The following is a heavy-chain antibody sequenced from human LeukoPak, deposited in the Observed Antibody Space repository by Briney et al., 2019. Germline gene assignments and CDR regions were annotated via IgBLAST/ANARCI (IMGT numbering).Heavy chain of an antibody. V-gene: IGHV4-39*07. CDR1: GGSISSYY. J-gene: IGHJ4*02. D-gene: IGHD6-13*01. Sequence: SETLSLTCTVSGGSISSYYWGWIRQPPGKGLEWIGSIYYSGSTYYNPSLKSRVTISVDTSKNQFSLKLSSVTAADTAVYYCARVEPAAATHDYWGQGTLVTVSS. CDR2: IYYSGST. CDR3: ARVEPAAATHDY.